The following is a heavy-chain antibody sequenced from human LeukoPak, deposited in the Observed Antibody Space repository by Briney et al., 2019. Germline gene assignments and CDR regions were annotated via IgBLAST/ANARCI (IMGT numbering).Heavy chain of an antibody. CDR1: GFTFSSYA. Sequence: SGGSLRLSCAASGFTFSSYAMSWVRQAPGKGLEWVSANSGSGGSTYYADSVKCRFTISRDNSKNTLYLQMNSLRAEDTAVYYCAKGRDATIQWPDYYFDYWGQGTLVTVSS. CDR3: AKGRDATIQWPDYYFDY. D-gene: IGHD6-19*01. J-gene: IGHJ4*02. V-gene: IGHV3-23*01. CDR2: NSGSGGST.